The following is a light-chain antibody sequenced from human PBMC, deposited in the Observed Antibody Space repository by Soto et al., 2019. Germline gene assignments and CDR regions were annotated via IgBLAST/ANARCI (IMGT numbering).Light chain of an antibody. V-gene: IGKV3-20*01. CDR2: GAS. Sequence: EIVLTQSPGTLSLSPGERATLSCRASQSVSSSYLAWYQQKPGQAPRLLIYGASSRATGIPDRISGSGSGTDFTLTISRLEPEDFAVHYCQQYASSFTFGPGTKVDIK. CDR1: QSVSSSY. CDR3: QQYASSFT. J-gene: IGKJ3*01.